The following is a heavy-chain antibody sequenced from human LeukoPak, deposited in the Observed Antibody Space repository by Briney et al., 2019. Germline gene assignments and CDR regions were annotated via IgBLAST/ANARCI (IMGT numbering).Heavy chain of an antibody. CDR2: IRYDGSNK. D-gene: IGHD2-15*01. J-gene: IGHJ4*02. Sequence: GGSLRRCCAASGFTCRSYGMQWVRQAPGKGLEWVAFIRYDGSNKYYADSVKGRFTISRDNSKNTLYLQMNSLRAEDTAVYYCAKGSLLDYWGQGTLVTVSS. CDR1: GFTCRSYG. V-gene: IGHV3-30*02. CDR3: AKGSLLDY.